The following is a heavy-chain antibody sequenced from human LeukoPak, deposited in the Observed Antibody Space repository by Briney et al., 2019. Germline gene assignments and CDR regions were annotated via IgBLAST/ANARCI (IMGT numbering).Heavy chain of an antibody. D-gene: IGHD3-22*01. J-gene: IGHJ3*02. CDR3: AKASNYYDSSVNAFDI. V-gene: IGHV3-30*02. Sequence: GGSLRLSCAASAFTFSTYSMNWVRQAPGKGLEWVAFIRYDGSNTFYADSVKGRFTISRDNSKNTLHLQMNSLRAEDTAVYYCAKASNYYDSSVNAFDIWGQGTMVTVSS. CDR2: IRYDGSNT. CDR1: AFTFSTYS.